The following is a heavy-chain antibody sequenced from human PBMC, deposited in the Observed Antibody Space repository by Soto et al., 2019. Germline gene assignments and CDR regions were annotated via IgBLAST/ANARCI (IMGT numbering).Heavy chain of an antibody. D-gene: IGHD3-3*01. CDR3: ARGMTDYDFWSGYPVAFDI. CDR1: GCTVSSYA. J-gene: IGHJ3*02. CDR2: IIPIFGTA. Sequence: GASVKVSCKASGCTVSSYAISCVRQAPGQVLEWMGGIIPIFGTANYAQKFQGRVTITADESTSTAYMELSSLRSEDTAVYYCARGMTDYDFWSGYPVAFDIWGQGTMVTVSS. V-gene: IGHV1-69*13.